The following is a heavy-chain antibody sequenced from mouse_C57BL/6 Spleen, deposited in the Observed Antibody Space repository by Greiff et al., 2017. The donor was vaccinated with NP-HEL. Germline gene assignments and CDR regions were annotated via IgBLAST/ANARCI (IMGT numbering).Heavy chain of an antibody. J-gene: IGHJ3*01. CDR2: IDPETGGT. Sequence: VQLQQSGAELVRPGASVTLSCKASGYTFTDYEMHWVKQTPVHGLEWIGAIDPETGGTAYNQKFKGKAILTADKSSSTAYMELRSLTSEDSAVYYCTRYDDYDWFAYWGQGTLVTVSA. D-gene: IGHD2-4*01. V-gene: IGHV1-15*01. CDR1: GYTFTDYE. CDR3: TRYDDYDWFAY.